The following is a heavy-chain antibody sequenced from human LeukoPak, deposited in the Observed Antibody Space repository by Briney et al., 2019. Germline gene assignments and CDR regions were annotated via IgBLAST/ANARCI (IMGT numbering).Heavy chain of an antibody. CDR2: IYYSGST. CDR1: GGSISSYY. J-gene: IGHJ4*02. V-gene: IGHV4-59*08. D-gene: IGHD4-17*01. CDR3: ARGRGYDFGFDY. Sequence: SETLSLTCTVSGGSISSYYWSWIRQPPGKGLEWIGYIYYSGSTNYNPSLKSRVTISVDTSKNQFSLKLSSVTAADTAVYYCARGRGYDFGFDYWGQGTLVTVSS.